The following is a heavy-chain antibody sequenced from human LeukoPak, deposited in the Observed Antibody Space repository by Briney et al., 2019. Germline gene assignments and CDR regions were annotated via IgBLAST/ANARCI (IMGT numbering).Heavy chain of an antibody. V-gene: IGHV3-48*01. CDR3: ASGYDFSSGSKRGFDY. CDR2: ISSGGSDI. J-gene: IGHJ4*02. CDR1: GFTFSNYG. Sequence: GGSLRLSCAASGFTFSNYGMNWVRQAPGKGLEWVSYISSGGSDIYYADSVKGRFTISRDSAKRSVFLQMNSLTAEDSALYYCASGYDFSSGSKRGFDYWGQGTLSPSPQ. D-gene: IGHD3-3*01.